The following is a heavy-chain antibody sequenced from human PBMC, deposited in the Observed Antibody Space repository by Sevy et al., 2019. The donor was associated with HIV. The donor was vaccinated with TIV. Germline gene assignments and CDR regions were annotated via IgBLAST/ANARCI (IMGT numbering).Heavy chain of an antibody. CDR2: ITRSINGP. D-gene: IGHD3-10*01. Sequence: GGYLRLSCAVSGLSIHNYAMSWVRQAPGKGLECVSAITRSINGPYYADSVRGRFSISRDTPKDTLYLQMNSLRVEDTAVYYCAKANYNSERFYSGMDVWGQGSTVTVSS. J-gene: IGHJ6*02. CDR3: AKANYNSERFYSGMDV. CDR1: GLSIHNYA. V-gene: IGHV3-23*05.